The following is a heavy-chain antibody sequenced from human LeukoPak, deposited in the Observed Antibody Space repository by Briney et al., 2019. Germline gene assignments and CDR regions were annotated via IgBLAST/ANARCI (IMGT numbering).Heavy chain of an antibody. Sequence: SVKVSCTASGGTFSSYAISWVRQAPGQGLEWMGGIIPIFGTANYAQKFQGRVTITADESTSTAYMELSSLRSEDTAVYYCARASFGTIAAAGDHIKYNWFDPWGQGTLVTVSS. D-gene: IGHD6-13*01. CDR3: ARASFGTIAAAGDHIKYNWFDP. CDR2: IIPIFGTA. V-gene: IGHV1-69*13. CDR1: GGTFSSYA. J-gene: IGHJ5*02.